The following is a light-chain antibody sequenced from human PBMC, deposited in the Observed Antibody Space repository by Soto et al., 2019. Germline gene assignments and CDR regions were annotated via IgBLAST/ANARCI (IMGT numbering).Light chain of an antibody. CDR3: QKYNSVPKT. CDR2: AAS. CDR1: QGISNY. J-gene: IGKJ1*01. Sequence: DIQMTQSPSSLSASVGDRVTITCRACQGISNYLAWYQQKPGKVPKLLIYAASTLQSGVPSRFSGSGSGTDFTLTISSLQPEDVATYYCQKYNSVPKTFGQGTKVEIK. V-gene: IGKV1-27*01.